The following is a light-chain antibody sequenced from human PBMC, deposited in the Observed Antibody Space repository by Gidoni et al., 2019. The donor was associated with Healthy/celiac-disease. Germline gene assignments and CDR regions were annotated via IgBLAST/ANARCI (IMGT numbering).Light chain of an antibody. CDR2: ASS. CDR3: QQSYSTLLT. CDR1: QSISSY. V-gene: IGKV1-39*01. Sequence: DIQMTQSPSSLSASVGDRVTITCRESQSISSYLNWYQQKPGKSPKLLIYASSSLQSGVPSRFRGSGSGTDFTLTISSLQPEGFASYYCQQSYSTLLTFGGGTKVEIK. J-gene: IGKJ4*01.